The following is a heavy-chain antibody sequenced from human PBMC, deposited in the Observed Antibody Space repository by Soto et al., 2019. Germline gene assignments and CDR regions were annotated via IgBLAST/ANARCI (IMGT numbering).Heavy chain of an antibody. CDR3: SKKVSQRYLEIEP. CDR1: GGLISGGGYF. D-gene: IGHD1-26*01. CDR2: MYHSGSP. J-gene: IGHJ5*02. V-gene: IGHV4-30-2*01. Sequence: SETLSLTCAVSGGLISGGGYFWTWIRQPPGKGLEWIGYMYHSGSPLYNPSLKSRATISIDLSKNQFSLNLASVTAADTAVYYGSKKVSQRYLEIEPWGQGTLVTVSS.